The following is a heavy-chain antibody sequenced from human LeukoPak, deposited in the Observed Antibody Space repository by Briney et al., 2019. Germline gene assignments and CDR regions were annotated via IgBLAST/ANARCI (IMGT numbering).Heavy chain of an antibody. CDR1: GGSISSSSYY. Sequence: SETLSLTCTVSGGSISSSSYYWGWIRRPPGKGLEWIGSIYYSGSTYYNPSLKSRVTISVDTSKNQFSLKLSSVTAADTAVYYCARRVYDYVWGNPSDYWGQGTLVTVTS. CDR3: ARRVYDYVWGNPSDY. CDR2: IYYSGST. J-gene: IGHJ4*02. D-gene: IGHD3-16*01. V-gene: IGHV4-39*07.